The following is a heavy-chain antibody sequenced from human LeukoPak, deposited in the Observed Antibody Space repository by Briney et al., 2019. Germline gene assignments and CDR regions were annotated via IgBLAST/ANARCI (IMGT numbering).Heavy chain of an antibody. CDR3: ARRYYDSSGYYYPIDY. Sequence: SETLSLTCTVSGGSISTSAFYWGWIRQPPGKGLEWIGSIYDSGNEFYNPSLKSRVTISADTSKNQFSLKLSSVTAADTAVYYCARRYYDSSGYYYPIDYWGQGTLVTVSS. D-gene: IGHD3-22*01. CDR1: GGSISTSAFY. J-gene: IGHJ4*02. CDR2: IYDSGNE. V-gene: IGHV4-39*01.